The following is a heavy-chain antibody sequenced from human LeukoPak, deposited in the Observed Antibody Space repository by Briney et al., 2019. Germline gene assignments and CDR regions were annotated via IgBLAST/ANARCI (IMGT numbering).Heavy chain of an antibody. J-gene: IGHJ4*02. Sequence: VASVKVSCKASGDTFTSYTIHWVRPAPGQSLEWMGWISVGNGDSKCSQEFQGRVTLTRDTSATTAYLEVSSLRAEDTAVYYCARRLRRNYFDYWGQGTLVTVSS. V-gene: IGHV1-3*03. D-gene: IGHD4-17*01. CDR3: ARRLRRNYFDY. CDR2: ISVGNGDS. CDR1: GDTFTSYT.